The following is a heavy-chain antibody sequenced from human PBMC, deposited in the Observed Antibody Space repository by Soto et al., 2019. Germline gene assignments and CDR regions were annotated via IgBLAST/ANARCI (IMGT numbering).Heavy chain of an antibody. Sequence: QVPLVQSGAEVKKPEASVRVSCRTSGYTFTSYAIHWVSQAPGQGLEWMAWSNIGNGNTKYSQKFQGRVTVSRDTSASTADMELSSLRSEDTAVYYCARELMCGVVCYDPWLDSWGQGTLVTVSS. J-gene: IGHJ5*01. D-gene: IGHD2-21*02. V-gene: IGHV1-3*04. CDR1: GYTFTSYA. CDR2: SNIGNGNT. CDR3: ARELMCGVVCYDPWLDS.